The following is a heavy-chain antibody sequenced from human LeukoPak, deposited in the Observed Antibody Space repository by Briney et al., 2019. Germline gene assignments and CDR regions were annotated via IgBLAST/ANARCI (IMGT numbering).Heavy chain of an antibody. CDR3: AKGPSLGPATPWPDYYFDY. J-gene: IGHJ4*02. D-gene: IGHD5-12*01. CDR2: ITGSGGNT. V-gene: IGHV3-23*01. Sequence: PGGSLRLSCAASGFTFNIYAMSWVRQAPGKGLEWVSVITGSGGNTFYADSVKGRFTISRDNSKGTVSLQMNSLRPEDTAVYYCAKGPSLGPATPWPDYYFDYWGQGTLVTVSS. CDR1: GFTFNIYA.